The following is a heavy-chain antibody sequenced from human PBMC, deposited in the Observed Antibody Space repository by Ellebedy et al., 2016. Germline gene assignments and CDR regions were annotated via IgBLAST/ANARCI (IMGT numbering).Heavy chain of an antibody. V-gene: IGHV4-39*07. CDR2: VNDGGSI. Sequence: SETLSLTCTVSGGPIRNSGYYWGWIRQPPGKGLEWIGSVNDGGSIYYNPSLKSRVTISVDTSMNQFSLKVTSVTAADTAIYYCARENYYETDYWGQGTLVTVSS. CDR3: ARENYYETDY. J-gene: IGHJ4*02. CDR1: GGPIRNSGYY. D-gene: IGHD3-22*01.